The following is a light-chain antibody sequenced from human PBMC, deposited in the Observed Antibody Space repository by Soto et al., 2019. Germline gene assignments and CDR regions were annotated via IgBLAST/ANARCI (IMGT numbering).Light chain of an antibody. J-gene: IGKJ2*01. CDR1: QTISTW. Sequence: IQMTQSPSTLSASVGDRVTITCRASQTISTWLAWYQQKPGQAPKLLIYKASTLQTGVPSRFSGSGSGADFSLTISSLQPEDFGTYYCQQYTSYYTFGQGTKVDIK. V-gene: IGKV1-5*03. CDR3: QQYTSYYT. CDR2: KAS.